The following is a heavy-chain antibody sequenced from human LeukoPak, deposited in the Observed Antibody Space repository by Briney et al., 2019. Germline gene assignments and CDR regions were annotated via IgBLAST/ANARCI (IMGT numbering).Heavy chain of an antibody. CDR3: AREGWLQFFDY. D-gene: IGHD5-24*01. CDR2: VYYTGGT. CDR1: GGSINRYY. V-gene: IGHV4-59*01. J-gene: IGHJ4*02. Sequence: PSETLSLTCTVSGGSINRYYWTWIRQPPGGGLEWIGYVYYTGGTNYNPSLKSRVTPSLDTSTNQFSLKLSSVTAADTAVYYCAREGWLQFFDYWGQGTLVTVSS.